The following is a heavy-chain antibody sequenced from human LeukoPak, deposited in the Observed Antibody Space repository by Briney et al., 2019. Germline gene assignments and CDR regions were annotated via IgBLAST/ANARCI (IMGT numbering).Heavy chain of an antibody. D-gene: IGHD3-22*01. J-gene: IGHJ5*02. CDR1: GGSISSYY. CDR3: ARHLDTSMIVVVITNWFDP. CDR2: IYYSGST. Sequence: SETLSLTCTVSGGSISSYYWSWIRQPPGKGLEWIGSIYYSGSTYYNPSLKSRVTISVDTSKNQFSLKLSSVTAADTAVYYCARHLDTSMIVVVITNWFDPWGQGTLVTVSS. V-gene: IGHV4-59*05.